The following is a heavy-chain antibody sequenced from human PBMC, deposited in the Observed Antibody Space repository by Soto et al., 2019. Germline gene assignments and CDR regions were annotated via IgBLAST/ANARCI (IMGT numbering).Heavy chain of an antibody. J-gene: IGHJ6*02. CDR2: ITAYNGKT. D-gene: IGHD3-22*01. V-gene: IGHV1-18*01. CDR1: GYTFTSYG. Sequence: QVQMVQSGAEVKEPGASVKVTCKASGYTFTSYGISWVRQAPGQGLEWMGWITAYNGKTNYAQNLQGRVIMTTDTSTSRAYRELRSLRPDDTAVYYWERSMYYCDSRGYSYHYYGMDVWGQGTTVTVSS. CDR3: ERSMYYCDSRGYSYHYYGMDV.